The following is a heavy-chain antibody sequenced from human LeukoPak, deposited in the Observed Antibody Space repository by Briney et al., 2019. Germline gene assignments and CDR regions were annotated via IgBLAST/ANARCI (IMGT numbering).Heavy chain of an antibody. CDR1: GFTFSSYA. CDR2: ISGSGGST. CDR3: AKDVYYYDNSGSFDY. D-gene: IGHD3-22*01. Sequence: GGSLRLSCAASGFTFSSYAMSWVRQAPGKGLEWVSAISGSGGSTYYADSVKGRFTISRDNSKNTLYLQMNSLRAEDTAVYYCAKDVYYYDNSGSFDYWGQGTLVTVSS. J-gene: IGHJ4*02. V-gene: IGHV3-23*01.